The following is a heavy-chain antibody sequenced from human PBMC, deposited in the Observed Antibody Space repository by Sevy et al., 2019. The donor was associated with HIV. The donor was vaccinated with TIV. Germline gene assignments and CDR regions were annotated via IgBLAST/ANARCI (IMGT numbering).Heavy chain of an antibody. D-gene: IGHD5-12*01. V-gene: IGHV3-23*01. CDR1: GGTIVSSGHY. J-gene: IGHJ4*02. CDR2: ISGSGGST. CDR3: AKEMEWLRSVPFDY. Sequence: ETLSLTCSVSGGTIVSSGHYWGWIRQAPGKGLEWVSAISGSGGSTYYADSVKGRFTISRDNSKNTLYLQMNSLRAEDTAVYYCAKEMEWLRSVPFDYWGQGTLVTVSS.